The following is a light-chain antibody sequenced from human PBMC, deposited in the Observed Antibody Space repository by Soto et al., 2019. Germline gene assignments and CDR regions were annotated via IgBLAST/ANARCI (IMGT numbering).Light chain of an antibody. CDR2: EVS. CDR3: SSYGGSNNLV. Sequence: QSVLTQPPSASGSPGQSVTISCTGTSSDVGGYNFVSWYQQHPGRAPKLLIYEVSKRPSGVPGRFSGSKSGNTASLTVSGLQAEDEADYYCSSYGGSNNLVFGGGTKLTVL. CDR1: SSDVGGYNF. J-gene: IGLJ3*02. V-gene: IGLV2-8*01.